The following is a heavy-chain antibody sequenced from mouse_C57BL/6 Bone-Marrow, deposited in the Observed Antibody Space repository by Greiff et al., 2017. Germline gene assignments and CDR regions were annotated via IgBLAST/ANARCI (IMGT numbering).Heavy chain of an antibody. CDR3: ASPVLLRVLDY. D-gene: IGHD1-1*01. CDR1: GFTFSDYG. CDR2: ISSGGRTI. Sequence: EVQLVESGGGLVKPGGSLKLSCAPSGFTFSDYGMHWVRQAPEKGLEWVAYISSGGRTIYYVETVKGGFTISRDNAKKTLFLQMTSLRAEDTAMYYCASPVLLRVLDYWGQGTTLTVSS. V-gene: IGHV5-17*01. J-gene: IGHJ2*01.